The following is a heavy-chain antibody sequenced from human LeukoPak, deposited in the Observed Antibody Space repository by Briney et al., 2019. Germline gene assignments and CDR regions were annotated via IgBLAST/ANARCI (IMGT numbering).Heavy chain of an antibody. CDR3: VRGTSLAYYMDV. D-gene: IGHD3-16*02. Sequence: GGSLRLSCAASGFIFSSYGMHWVRQAPGKGLEGVAFIRYDGSNKYYADSVKGRFAISRDDAKNTVHLQMYSLGAEDSAVYYCVRGTSLAYYMDVWGKGTTVTVSS. J-gene: IGHJ6*03. CDR2: IRYDGSNK. CDR1: GFIFSSYG. V-gene: IGHV3-33*08.